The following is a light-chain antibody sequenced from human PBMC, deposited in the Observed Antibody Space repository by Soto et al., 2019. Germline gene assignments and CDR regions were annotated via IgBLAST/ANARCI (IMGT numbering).Light chain of an antibody. CDR1: RSVLYSSDNKSY. J-gene: IGKJ3*01. CDR3: QQYYRLPFT. V-gene: IGKV4-1*01. Sequence: DIVMTQSPDSLAVSLGERATINCKSSRSVLYSSDNKSYLTWYQQKPGQPPKLLIYWASTRESGVPDRFSGSGSGTDFTLTISSLQAEDVAAYYCQQYYRLPFTFGPGTKVDIK. CDR2: WAS.